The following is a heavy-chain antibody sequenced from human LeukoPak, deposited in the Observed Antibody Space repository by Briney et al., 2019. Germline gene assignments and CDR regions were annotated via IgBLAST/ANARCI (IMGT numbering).Heavy chain of an antibody. Sequence: SETLSLACTVSGGSVSSGSYYWSWIRQPPGTGLEWIGYIYYSGSTNYNPSLKSRVTISVDTSKNQFSLKLSSVTAADTAVYYCARVDVSPLEPLDYYYYYGMDVWGQGTTVTVSS. CDR1: GGSVSSGSYY. J-gene: IGHJ6*02. V-gene: IGHV4-61*01. CDR3: ARVDVSPLEPLDYYYYYGMDV. D-gene: IGHD2-8*01. CDR2: IYYSGST.